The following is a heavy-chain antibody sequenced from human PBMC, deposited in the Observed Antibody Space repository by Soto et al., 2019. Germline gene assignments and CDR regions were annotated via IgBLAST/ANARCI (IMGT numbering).Heavy chain of an antibody. Sequence: QVQLVESGGGVVQPGRSLRLSCAASGFTFNSYGMHWVRQAPGKGLEWVSLISHDGHNKYYADSVKGRFTISRDNSNNTVFLQMNSVRPEDTAVYYCFGNLFGRGYWGQGTLVTVSS. J-gene: IGHJ4*02. V-gene: IGHV3-30*03. CDR1: GFTFNSYG. CDR3: FGNLFGRGY. CDR2: ISHDGHNK. D-gene: IGHD3-16*01.